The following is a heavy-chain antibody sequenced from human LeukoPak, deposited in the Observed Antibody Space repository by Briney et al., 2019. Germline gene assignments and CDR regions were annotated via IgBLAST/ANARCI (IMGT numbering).Heavy chain of an antibody. CDR3: ARDDPGSVYDFWSGYYTFDY. CDR2: IIPIFGTA. D-gene: IGHD3-3*01. J-gene: IGHJ4*02. CDR1: GGTFSSYA. V-gene: IGHV1-69*13. Sequence: ASVNVSCKASGGTFSSYAISWVRQAPGQGLEWMGGIIPIFGTANYAQKFQGRVTITADESTSTAYMELSSLRSEDTAVYYCARDDPGSVYDFWSGYYTFDYWGQGTLVTVSS.